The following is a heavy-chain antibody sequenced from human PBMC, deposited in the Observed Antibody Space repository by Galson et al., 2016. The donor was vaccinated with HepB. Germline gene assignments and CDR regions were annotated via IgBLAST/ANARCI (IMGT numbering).Heavy chain of an antibody. CDR1: GFTFSSNW. Sequence: SLRLSCAASGFTFSSNWMAWVRQAPGKGLEWVANIKQDGTEKYYVDSVKGRFTISKDNAKNSLYLQLNSPRAEDTAVYYCVSNAGWKYDYWGQGTLVTVSS. CDR2: IKQDGTEK. CDR3: VSNAGWKYDY. D-gene: IGHD1-1*01. V-gene: IGHV3-7*01. J-gene: IGHJ4*02.